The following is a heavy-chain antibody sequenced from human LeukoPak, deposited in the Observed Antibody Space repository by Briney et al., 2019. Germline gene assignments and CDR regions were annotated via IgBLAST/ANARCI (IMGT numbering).Heavy chain of an antibody. Sequence: PSETLSLTCAVSGGSISSGGYSWSWIRQPPGKGLEWIGYIYHSGSTYYNPSLKSRVTISVDRSKNQFSLKLSSVTAADTAVYYCARGVTLFDPWGQGTLVTVSS. CDR2: IYHSGST. J-gene: IGHJ5*02. D-gene: IGHD2/OR15-2a*01. CDR1: GGSISSGGYS. CDR3: ARGVTLFDP. V-gene: IGHV4-30-2*01.